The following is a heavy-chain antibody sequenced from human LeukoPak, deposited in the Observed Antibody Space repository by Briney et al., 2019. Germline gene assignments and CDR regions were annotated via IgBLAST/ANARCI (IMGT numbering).Heavy chain of an antibody. CDR3: ARVEEGYGSGRRENYYYYYVDV. J-gene: IGHJ6*03. Sequence: SETLSLTCTVSGGSISSYYWTWIRQPPGKRLEWIGNIHYSGSTNYNPSLKSRVTISVDTSKNQFSLKLSSVTAADTAVYYCARVEEGYGSGRRENYYYYYVDVWGKGTTVTISS. D-gene: IGHD3-10*01. CDR2: IHYSGST. V-gene: IGHV4-59*01. CDR1: GGSISSYY.